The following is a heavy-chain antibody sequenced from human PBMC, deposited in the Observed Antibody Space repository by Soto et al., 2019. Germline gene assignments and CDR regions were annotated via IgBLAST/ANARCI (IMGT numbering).Heavy chain of an antibody. CDR2: ISSNGGST. J-gene: IGHJ3*02. CDR3: VKVSGIAVALDAFDI. Sequence: GGSLRLSCXASGFTFSSYAMHWVRQAPGKGLEYVSAISSNGGSTYYADSVKGRFTISRDNSKNTLYLQMSSLRAEDTAVYYYVKVSGIAVALDAFDIWGQGTMVTVSS. V-gene: IGHV3-64D*08. CDR1: GFTFSSYA. D-gene: IGHD6-19*01.